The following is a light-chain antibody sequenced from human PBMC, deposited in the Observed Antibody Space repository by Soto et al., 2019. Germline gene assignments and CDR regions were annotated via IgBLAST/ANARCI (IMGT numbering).Light chain of an antibody. V-gene: IGKV3-15*01. CDR1: QSVSSSY. Sequence: EIVLTQSPCTLSLSPGERATLSCRASQSVSSSYLAWYQQKPGQAPRLLIYGASTRATGIPARFSGSGSGTEFTLTISSLQSEDFAVYSCQQYNNWPITFGQGTRLEIK. J-gene: IGKJ5*01. CDR3: QQYNNWPIT. CDR2: GAS.